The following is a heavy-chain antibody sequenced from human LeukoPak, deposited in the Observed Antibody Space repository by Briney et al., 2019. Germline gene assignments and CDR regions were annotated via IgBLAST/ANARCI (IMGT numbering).Heavy chain of an antibody. V-gene: IGHV3-30*01. CDR2: ISYDGSNK. CDR3: AWDEGT. Sequence: PGGSLRLSCAASGFTFSSHAMHWVRQAPGKGLEWVAFISYDGSNKYYADSVKGRFTISRDNSKNTLYLQMNSLRAEDTAVYYCAWDEGTWGQGTLVTVSS. J-gene: IGHJ5*02. CDR1: GFTFSSHA.